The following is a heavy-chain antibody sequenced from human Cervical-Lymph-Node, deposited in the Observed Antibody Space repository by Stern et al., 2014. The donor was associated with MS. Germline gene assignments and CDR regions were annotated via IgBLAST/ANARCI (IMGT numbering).Heavy chain of an antibody. Sequence: VQLVESGAEVKKPGASVKVSCQASGYTFTSYGISWVRQATGQGLEWMGCISADNGNTNYAQKLQGRVTMTTDTSTITAYMELRSLRSDDTAVYYCARGLLGSENAFDIWGQGTMVTVSS. CDR2: ISADNGNT. CDR3: ARGLLGSENAFDI. D-gene: IGHD2-15*01. CDR1: GYTFTSYG. V-gene: IGHV1-18*01. J-gene: IGHJ3*02.